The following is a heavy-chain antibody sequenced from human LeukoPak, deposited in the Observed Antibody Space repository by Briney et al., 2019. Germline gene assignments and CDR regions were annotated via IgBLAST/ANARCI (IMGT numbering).Heavy chain of an antibody. V-gene: IGHV3-30*03. CDR2: ISYDGSNK. CDR1: GFTFSSYG. Sequence: PGGSLRLSCAASGFTFSSYGMHWVRQAPGKGLEWVAVISYDGSNKYYADSVKGRFTISRDNSKNTLYLQMNSLRAEDTALYHCARGNSNFNYWGQGTLVTVSS. CDR3: ARGNSNFNY. D-gene: IGHD4-23*01. J-gene: IGHJ4*02.